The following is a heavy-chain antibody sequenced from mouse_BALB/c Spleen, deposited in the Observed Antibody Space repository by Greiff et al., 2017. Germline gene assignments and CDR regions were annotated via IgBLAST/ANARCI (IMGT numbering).Heavy chain of an antibody. J-gene: IGHJ3*01. CDR2: ISSGGSYT. CDR1: GFTFSSYG. Sequence: EVQGVESGGDLVKPGGSLKLSCAASGFTFSSYGMSWVRQTPDKRLEWVATISSGGSYTYYPDSVKGRFTISRDNAKNTLYLQMSSLKSEDTAMYYCARQDRYDERSLAYWGQGTLVTVSA. D-gene: IGHD2-14*01. V-gene: IGHV5-6*01. CDR3: ARQDRYDERSLAY.